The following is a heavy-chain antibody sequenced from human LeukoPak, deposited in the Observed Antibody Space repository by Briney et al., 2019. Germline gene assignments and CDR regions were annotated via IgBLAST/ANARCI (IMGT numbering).Heavy chain of an antibody. V-gene: IGHV1-3*04. CDR2: IHTESGTT. CDR3: SRSSNPAEHGFDH. D-gene: IGHD2-8*01. J-gene: IGHJ4*02. Sequence: ASVKVSCKASGYSSSNFVVHWVRQAPGQRLEWMGWIHTESGTTKYSERFQGRVTITRDTTATTAYLDLGSLTSEDTAVYYCSRSSNPAEHGFDHWGQGTLVTVSS. CDR1: GYSSSNFV.